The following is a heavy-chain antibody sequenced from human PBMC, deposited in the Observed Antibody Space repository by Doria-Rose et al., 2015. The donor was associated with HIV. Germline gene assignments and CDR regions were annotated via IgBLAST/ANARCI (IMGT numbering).Heavy chain of an antibody. D-gene: IGHD7-27*01. Sequence: KLSKTLTLTCAVYDGSFSGTFWIWIRQPPGKGLEWIGEMNHSGSTNYNPSLKSRVTISVDTSKNQFSLKLSSVTAADTAVYHWVRPANWGSMGCSYY. CDR2: MNHSGST. CDR3: VRPANWGSMGCSYY. V-gene: IGHV4-34*01. CDR1: DGSFSGTF. J-gene: IGHJ6*01.